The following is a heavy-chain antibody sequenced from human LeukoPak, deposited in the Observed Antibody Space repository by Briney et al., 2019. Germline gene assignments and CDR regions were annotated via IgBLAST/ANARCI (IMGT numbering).Heavy chain of an antibody. J-gene: IGHJ4*02. D-gene: IGHD3-22*01. Sequence: GGSLRLSCAASGFTFSSYAMSWVRQAPGKGLEWVSAISGSGGSTYYADSVKGRFTISRDNSKNTLYLQMNSLRAEDTAVYYCARVPPYYYDSSGYPLDYWGQGTLVTVSS. CDR2: ISGSGGST. CDR3: ARVPPYYYDSSGYPLDY. V-gene: IGHV3-23*01. CDR1: GFTFSSYA.